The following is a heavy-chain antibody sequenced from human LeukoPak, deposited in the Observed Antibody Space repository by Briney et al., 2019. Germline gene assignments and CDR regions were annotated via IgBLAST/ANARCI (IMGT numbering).Heavy chain of an antibody. J-gene: IGHJ5*02. Sequence: ASVKVSCKASGYTFTSYGISWVRQAPGQGLEWMGWISAYNGNTNYAQKLQGRVTMTTDTSTSTAYMELRSLRSDDTAVYYCARAGYCSSTSCHHQPNNWFDPWGQGTLVTVSS. CDR1: GYTFTSYG. D-gene: IGHD2-2*01. CDR2: ISAYNGNT. CDR3: ARAGYCSSTSCHHQPNNWFDP. V-gene: IGHV1-18*01.